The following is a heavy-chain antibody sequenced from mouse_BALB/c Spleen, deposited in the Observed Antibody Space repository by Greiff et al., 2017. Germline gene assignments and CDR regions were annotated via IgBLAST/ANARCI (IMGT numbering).Heavy chain of an antibody. CDR1: GFTFSSYT. V-gene: IGHV5-12-2*01. J-gene: IGHJ4*01. D-gene: IGHD2-14*01. CDR2: ISNGGGST. Sequence: EVHLVESGGGLVQPGGSLKLSCAASGFTFSSYTMSWVRQTPEKRLEWVAYISNGGGSTYYPDTVKGRFTISRDNAKNTLYLQMSSLKSEDTAMYYCARGYRSYAMDYWGQGTSVTVSS. CDR3: ARGYRSYAMDY.